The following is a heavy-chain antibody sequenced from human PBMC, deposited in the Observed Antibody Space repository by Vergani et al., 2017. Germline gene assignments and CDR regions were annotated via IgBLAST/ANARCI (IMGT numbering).Heavy chain of an antibody. J-gene: IGHJ4*02. CDR3: AKDLNYYDSSGCAFDY. CDR2: IKQDGREK. D-gene: IGHD3-22*01. V-gene: IGHV3-7*01. CDR1: GFTFSSYW. Sequence: EVQLVESGGGLVQPGGSLRLSCAASGFTFSSYWMSWVRQAPGKGLEWVANIKQDGREKYYVDSVKGRFTISRDNAKNSLYLQMNSLRAEDTAVYYCAKDLNYYDSSGCAFDYWGQGTLVTVSS.